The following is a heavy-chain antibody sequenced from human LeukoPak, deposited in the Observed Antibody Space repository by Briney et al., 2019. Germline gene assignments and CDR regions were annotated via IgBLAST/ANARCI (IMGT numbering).Heavy chain of an antibody. CDR1: GGSISSSSYY. J-gene: IGHJ6*03. Sequence: PSETLSLTCTVSGGSISSSSYYWGWIRQPPGKGLEWIGSIYYSGSTYYNPSLKSRVTISVDTSKNQFSLKLSSVTAADTAVYYCARHASYCSGGSCLRGPYYYYYYMDVWGKGTTVTVSS. CDR2: IYYSGST. CDR3: ARHASYCSGGSCLRGPYYYYYYMDV. D-gene: IGHD2-15*01. V-gene: IGHV4-39*01.